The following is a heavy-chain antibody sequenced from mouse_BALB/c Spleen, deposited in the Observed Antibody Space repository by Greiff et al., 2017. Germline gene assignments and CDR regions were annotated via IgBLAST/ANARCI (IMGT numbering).Heavy chain of an antibody. D-gene: IGHD2-4*01. Sequence: EVKVVESGGGLVQPGGSRKLSCAASGFTFSDYGMAWVRQAPGKGPEWVAFISNLAYSIYYADTVTGRFTISRENAKNTLYLEMSSLRSEDTAMYYCARDDSNYAMDYWGQGTSVTVSS. J-gene: IGHJ4*01. CDR1: GFTFSDYG. V-gene: IGHV5-15*02. CDR2: ISNLAYSI. CDR3: ARDDSNYAMDY.